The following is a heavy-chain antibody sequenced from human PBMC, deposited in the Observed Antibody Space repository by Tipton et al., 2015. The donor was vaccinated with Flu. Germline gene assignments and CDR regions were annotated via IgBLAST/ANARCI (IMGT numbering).Heavy chain of an antibody. CDR3: ARGRWYGP. CDR1: GFTFSDYY. CDR2: ISSGGDII. Sequence: SGFTFSDYYMSWIRQIPGQGLQWVSYISSGGDIINYADSVKGRFTISRDNAKNSLYLQMDSLSAEDTAVYYCARGRWYGPWGQGTLVTVSS. D-gene: IGHD4-23*01. J-gene: IGHJ5*02. V-gene: IGHV3-11*01.